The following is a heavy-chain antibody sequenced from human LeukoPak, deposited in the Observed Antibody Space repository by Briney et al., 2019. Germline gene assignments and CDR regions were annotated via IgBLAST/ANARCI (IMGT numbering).Heavy chain of an antibody. CDR3: ARDLSGYSGYVDY. V-gene: IGHV3-7*01. D-gene: IGHD5-12*01. CDR2: IKQDGSEK. CDR1: GFTFSSYW. J-gene: IGHJ4*02. Sequence: GGSLRLSCAASGFTFSSYWMSWVRQAPGKGLEWVANIKQDGSEKYYVDSVKGRFTISRDNAKNSLYLQMNSLRAEDTAVYYCARDLSGYSGYVDYWGQGTLVTVSS.